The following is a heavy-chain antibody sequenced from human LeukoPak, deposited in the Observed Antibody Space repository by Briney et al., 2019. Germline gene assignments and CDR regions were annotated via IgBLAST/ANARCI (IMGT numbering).Heavy chain of an antibody. V-gene: IGHV3-21*01. Sequence: PGGSLRLSCAASGFTFSSYSMDWVRQAPGKGLEWVSSISSSSSYIYYADSVKGRFTIPRDNAKNSLYLQMNSLRAEDTAVYYCARDFGASPLYDFWSGLSYYYYGMDVWGQGTTVTVSS. CDR2: ISSSSSYI. CDR3: ARDFGASPLYDFWSGLSYYYYGMDV. CDR1: GFTFSSYS. D-gene: IGHD3-3*01. J-gene: IGHJ6*02.